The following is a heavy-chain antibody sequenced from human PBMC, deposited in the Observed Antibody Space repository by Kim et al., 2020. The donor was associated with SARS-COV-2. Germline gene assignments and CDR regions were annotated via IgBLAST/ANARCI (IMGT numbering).Heavy chain of an antibody. D-gene: IGHD1-26*01. CDR3: ARDMSGSYDY. Sequence: RNYYNPSRKERVTMSVDTSKNQVSRKLSSVTAADTAVYYCARDMSGSYDYWGQGTLVTVSS. CDR2: RN. V-gene: IGHV4-28*03. J-gene: IGHJ4*02.